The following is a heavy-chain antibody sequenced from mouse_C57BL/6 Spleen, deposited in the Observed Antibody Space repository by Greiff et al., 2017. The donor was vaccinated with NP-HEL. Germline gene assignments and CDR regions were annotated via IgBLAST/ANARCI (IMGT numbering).Heavy chain of an antibody. CDR1: GYTFTSYW. CDR2: IDPSDSET. J-gene: IGHJ2*01. D-gene: IGHD1-1*01. CDR3: ARSTTVVATDVDY. V-gene: IGHV1-52*01. Sequence: QVQLQQPGAELVRPGSSVKLSCKASGYTFTSYWMHWVKQRPIQGLEWIGNIDPSDSETHYNQKFKDKATLTVDKSSSTAYMQLSSLTSEDAAVYYCARSTTVVATDVDYWGQGTTRTVSS.